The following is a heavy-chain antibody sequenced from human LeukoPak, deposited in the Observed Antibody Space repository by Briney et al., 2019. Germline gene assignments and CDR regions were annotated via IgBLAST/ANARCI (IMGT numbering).Heavy chain of an antibody. Sequence: ASVKVSCKASGYTLINYAFSWVRQAPGQGLEWMGWINTYNGNTYYAQKLQGRVTLTTDTSTTTAYMELRSLRSDDTAVYYCARGIPASGHLDYWGQGTLVTVSS. D-gene: IGHD6-13*01. CDR1: GYTLINYA. CDR3: ARGIPASGHLDY. CDR2: INTYNGNT. J-gene: IGHJ4*02. V-gene: IGHV1-18*01.